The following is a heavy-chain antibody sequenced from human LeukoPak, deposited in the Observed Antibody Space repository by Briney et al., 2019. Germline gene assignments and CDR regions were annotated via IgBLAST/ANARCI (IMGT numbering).Heavy chain of an antibody. CDR1: GGSISSYY. J-gene: IGHJ4*02. D-gene: IGHD3-3*02. CDR3: AREHLSGYFAY. V-gene: IGHV4-59*01. Sequence: SETLSLTCTVSGGSISSYYWSWIRQPPGKGLEWIGYIYSSGSTNYNPSLKSRVTISVDTSKNQFSLKLSSVTAADTAVYYCAREHLSGYFAYWGQGTLVTVSS. CDR2: IYSSGST.